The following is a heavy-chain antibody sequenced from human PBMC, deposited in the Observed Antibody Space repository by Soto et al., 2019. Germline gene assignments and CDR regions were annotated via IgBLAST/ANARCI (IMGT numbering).Heavy chain of an antibody. CDR3: AKVAAHYYYYMDV. CDR1: GFRFSNYA. Sequence: EVQLLESGGTLEQPGGSLRLSCTASGFRFSNYAMSWVRQAPGKGLEWVSGISGRGSSPYYADSVKGRFTISRDNSKNTLYLQMNSLRAEDTAVYYCAKVAAHYYYYMDVGGKGTTVTVSS. V-gene: IGHV3-23*01. J-gene: IGHJ6*03. CDR2: ISGRGSSP. D-gene: IGHD6-13*01.